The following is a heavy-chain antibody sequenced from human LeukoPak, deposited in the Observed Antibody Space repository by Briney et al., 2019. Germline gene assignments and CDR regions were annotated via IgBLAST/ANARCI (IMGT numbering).Heavy chain of an antibody. V-gene: IGHV3-23*01. CDR2: ISGSGGST. D-gene: IGHD6-13*01. Sequence: GGSLRLSCAASGFTFSSYAMSWVRQAPGKGLEWVSAISGSGGSTYYADSVKGRFAISRDNSKNTLYLQMNSLRAEDTAVYYCAKDRGSSSWYVWFDPWGQGTLVTVSS. CDR1: GFTFSSYA. J-gene: IGHJ5*02. CDR3: AKDRGSSSWYVWFDP.